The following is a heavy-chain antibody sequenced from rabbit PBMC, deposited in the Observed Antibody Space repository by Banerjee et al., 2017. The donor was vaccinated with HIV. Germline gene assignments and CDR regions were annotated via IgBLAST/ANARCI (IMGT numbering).Heavy chain of an antibody. D-gene: IGHD1-1*01. CDR3: ARSPYASSSGYYPYYFNL. V-gene: IGHV1S40*01. Sequence: QSLEESGGGLVQPEGSLTLTCTASGSDISIYSMCWVRQAPGKGLEWIGCIYAGSSGDTDYANWAKGRFTISRASSTTVTLQMTSLTAADTATYFCARSPYASSSGYYPYYFNLWGPGTLVTVS. J-gene: IGHJ4*01. CDR2: IYAGSSGDT. CDR1: GSDISIYS.